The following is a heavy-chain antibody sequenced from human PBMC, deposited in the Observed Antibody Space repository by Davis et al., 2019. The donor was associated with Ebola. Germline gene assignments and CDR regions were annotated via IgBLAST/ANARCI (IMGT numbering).Heavy chain of an antibody. D-gene: IGHD2-2*01. CDR2: IYPGDSDT. J-gene: IGHJ6*02. CDR1: GYSFASYS. V-gene: IGHV5-51*01. CDR3: AKLSTSSWFHGMDV. Sequence: GESLKISCKASGYSFASYSIGWVRQMPGKGLEWMGIIYPGDSDTRYSPSFQGHVTITADKSTSTAYLQWSSLKASDTAMYFCAKLSTSSWFHGMDVWGQGTTVTVSS.